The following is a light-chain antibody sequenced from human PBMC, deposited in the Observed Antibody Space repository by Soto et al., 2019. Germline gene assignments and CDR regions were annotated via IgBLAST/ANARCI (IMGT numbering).Light chain of an antibody. Sequence: IMMTQSLVTLSVSPGERATLSCRASQTIRNGLAWYQQKPGQAPRLLIYDASTRATGVPARFSGSGSGTDFTLTISSLQSEDFAFYYCHQYTFWPPGTFGPGTIVDAK. V-gene: IGKV3-15*01. CDR1: QTIRNG. CDR3: HQYTFWPPGT. J-gene: IGKJ3*01. CDR2: DAS.